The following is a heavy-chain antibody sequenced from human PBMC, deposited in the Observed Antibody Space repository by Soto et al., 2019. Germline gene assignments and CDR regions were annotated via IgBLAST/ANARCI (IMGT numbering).Heavy chain of an antibody. CDR2: ISYDGSNK. Sequence: PGGSLRLSCAASGFIFSSYSIHWVRQAPGKGLEWVAVISYDGSNKYYADSVKGRFTISRDNSKNTLYLQMNSLRAEDTAVYYCAREYGISGAAFDIWGQGTMVTVSS. CDR3: AREYGISGAAFDI. D-gene: IGHD5-12*01. V-gene: IGHV3-30-3*01. CDR1: GFIFSSYS. J-gene: IGHJ3*02.